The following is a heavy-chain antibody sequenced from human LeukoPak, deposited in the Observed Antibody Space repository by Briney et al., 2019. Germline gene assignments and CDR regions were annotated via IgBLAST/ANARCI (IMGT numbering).Heavy chain of an antibody. V-gene: IGHV3-7*01. CDR3: ARDKIVGATFLDY. J-gene: IGHJ4*02. Sequence: PGGSLRLSCAASGFTFSNYWMSWVRQAPGKGLEWVANIKQDESERYYVDSVKGRFTISRDNAKNSLYLQMNSLRAEDTAVYYCARDKIVGATFLDYWGQGTLSPSPQ. CDR1: GFTFSNYW. D-gene: IGHD1-26*01. CDR2: IKQDESER.